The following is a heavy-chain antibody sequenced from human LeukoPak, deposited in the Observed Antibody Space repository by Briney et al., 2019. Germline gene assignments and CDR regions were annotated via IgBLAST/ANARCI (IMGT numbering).Heavy chain of an antibody. CDR1: GSTFSRYW. CDR2: IKQDGSEN. CDR3: ARDSSDYSNSLNLFDY. V-gene: IGHV3-7*01. D-gene: IGHD4-11*01. Sequence: PGGSLRLSCVVSGSTFSRYWMTWVRQAPGKGLEWVANIKQDGSENYYVDSVKGRFTISRDNAKNSLYLQMNSLRAEDTAVYYCARDSSDYSNSLNLFDYWGQGTLVTVSS. J-gene: IGHJ4*02.